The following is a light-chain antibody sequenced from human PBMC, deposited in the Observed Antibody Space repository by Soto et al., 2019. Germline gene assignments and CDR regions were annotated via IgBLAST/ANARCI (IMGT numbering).Light chain of an antibody. CDR3: QSYDSSLSAHYV. CDR1: SSNIGAGYD. V-gene: IGLV1-40*01. Sequence: QSVLTQPPSVSGAPGQRVTISCTGSSSNIGAGYDVHWYQQLPGTAPKLLIYGNSNRPSGVPDRFSGSKSGTSASQAITGLQAEDEADYYCQSYDSSLSAHYVFGTGTKLTVL. CDR2: GNS. J-gene: IGLJ1*01.